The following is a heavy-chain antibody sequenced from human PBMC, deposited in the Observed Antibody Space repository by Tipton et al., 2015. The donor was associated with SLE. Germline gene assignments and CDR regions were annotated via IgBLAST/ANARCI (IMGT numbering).Heavy chain of an antibody. CDR3: ASNSGSHGGFDY. Sequence: LRLSCTVSGGSISSSSYYWGWIRQPPGKGLEWIGRIYYSGSTYYNPSLKSRVTISVDTSKNQFSLKLSSVTAADTAVYYCASNSGSHGGFDYWGQGTLVTVSS. V-gene: IGHV4-39*07. CDR1: GGSISSSSYY. CDR2: IYYSGST. D-gene: IGHD1-26*01. J-gene: IGHJ4*02.